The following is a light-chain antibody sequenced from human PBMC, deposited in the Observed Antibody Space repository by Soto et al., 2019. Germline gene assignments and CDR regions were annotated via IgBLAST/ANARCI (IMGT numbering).Light chain of an antibody. CDR1: QRNGNY. Sequence: DIQMTQSPSALSASVGARVTITSRSNQRNGNYLNWYQHKIEKSPRILIYGASSLQSGAPSRFSCSGSGTNFALTISGLQPEDFATYYCQQSYTALVFTFGPGTKVDTK. J-gene: IGKJ3*01. V-gene: IGKV1-39*01. CDR3: QQSYTALVFT. CDR2: GAS.